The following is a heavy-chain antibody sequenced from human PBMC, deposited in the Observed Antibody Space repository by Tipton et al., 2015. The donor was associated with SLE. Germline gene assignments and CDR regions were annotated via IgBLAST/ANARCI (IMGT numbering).Heavy chain of an antibody. V-gene: IGHV3-9*01. J-gene: IGHJ4*02. Sequence: SLRLSCAASGFTFDDYAMHWVRQAPGKGLEWVSGISWNSGSIGYADSVKGRFTISRDNAKNSLYLQMNSLRAEDTAVYYCAREEGSSWYDYWGQGTLVTVSS. CDR2: ISWNSGSI. CDR1: GFTFDDYA. D-gene: IGHD6-13*01. CDR3: AREEGSSWYDY.